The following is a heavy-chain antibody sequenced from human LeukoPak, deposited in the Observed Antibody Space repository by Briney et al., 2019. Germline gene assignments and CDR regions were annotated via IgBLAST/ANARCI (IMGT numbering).Heavy chain of an antibody. Sequence: SETLSLTCTVSGGSISSSNYYWGWLRQPPGKGLEWIVSIYYSGSTEYNPSLKSRVTISVDTYKNQFSLKLSSVTAAETAVYYCAIHLRLGGYSYYFDYWGQGTLVTVSS. CDR2: IYYSGST. V-gene: IGHV4-39*01. CDR3: AIHLRLGGYSYYFDY. J-gene: IGHJ4*02. D-gene: IGHD3-16*01. CDR1: GGSISSSNYY.